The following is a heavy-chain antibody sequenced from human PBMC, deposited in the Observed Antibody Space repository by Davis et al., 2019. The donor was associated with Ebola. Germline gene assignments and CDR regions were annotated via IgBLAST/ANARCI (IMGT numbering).Heavy chain of an antibody. CDR2: IYYSGST. Sequence: SETLSLTCTVSGGSISSYYWSWVRQPPGKGLEWIGYIYYSGSTKNSPSLKSRVTISVDTSKNQFHLKMRSVTTADTAAYYCARHSIIFYYGMDVWGQGTTVTVSS. CDR1: GGSISSYY. CDR3: ARHSIIFYYGMDV. D-gene: IGHD1-14*01. V-gene: IGHV4-59*01. J-gene: IGHJ6*02.